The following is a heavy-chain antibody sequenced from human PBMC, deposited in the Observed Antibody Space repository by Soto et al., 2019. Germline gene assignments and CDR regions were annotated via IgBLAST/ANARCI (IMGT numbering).Heavy chain of an antibody. Sequence: QVQLVESGGGVVQPGRSLRLSCAASGFTFSSYGMHWVRQAPGKGLEWVAVIWYDGSNKYYADYVKCRFTISRDNSKNTLYLQMNSLRAEDTAVYYCARFRVAFDIWGQGTMVTVSS. CDR3: ARFRVAFDI. J-gene: IGHJ3*02. CDR1: GFTFSSYG. CDR2: IWYDGSNK. V-gene: IGHV3-33*01.